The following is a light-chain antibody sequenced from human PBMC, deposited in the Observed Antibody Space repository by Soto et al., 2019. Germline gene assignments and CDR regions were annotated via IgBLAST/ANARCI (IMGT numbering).Light chain of an antibody. Sequence: QSVLTQPASVSGSPGQSITISCTGTSRDVGAYDYVSWYLQYPDKAPQLLIYYVDHRPSGVSSRFSGSKSGNTASLTISGLQAEDEGDYYCSLYTTASTYVFGTGTKV. CDR3: SLYTTASTYV. J-gene: IGLJ1*01. CDR2: YVD. V-gene: IGLV2-14*03. CDR1: SRDVGAYDY.